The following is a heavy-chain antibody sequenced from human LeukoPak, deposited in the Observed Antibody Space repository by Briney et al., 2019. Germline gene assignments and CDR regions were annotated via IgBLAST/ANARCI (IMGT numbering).Heavy chain of an antibody. J-gene: IGHJ4*02. CDR1: GGSISSGGYY. V-gene: IGHV4-31*03. CDR2: IYYSGST. CDR3: ARGGGDSSGYADY. D-gene: IGHD3-22*01. Sequence: SETLSLTCTVSGGSISSGGYYWSWIRQHPGKGLEWIGYIYYSGSTYYNPSLKSRVTISVDTSKNQFSLKLSSVTAADTVVYYCARGGGDSSGYADYWGQGTLVTVSS.